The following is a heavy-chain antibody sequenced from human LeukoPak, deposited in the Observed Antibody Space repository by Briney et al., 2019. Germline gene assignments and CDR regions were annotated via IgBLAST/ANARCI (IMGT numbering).Heavy chain of an antibody. D-gene: IGHD5-24*01. Sequence: GGSLRLSCAGSGFTFSYYAMSWVRQAPGEGLEWVSTISGSDSSTYYADSVKGRFTISRDNSKNTLYLQMNSLRAEDTAVYYRALQLSGAFDIWGQGTMVTVSS. CDR1: GFTFSYYA. J-gene: IGHJ3*02. V-gene: IGHV3-23*01. CDR2: ISGSDSST. CDR3: ALQLSGAFDI.